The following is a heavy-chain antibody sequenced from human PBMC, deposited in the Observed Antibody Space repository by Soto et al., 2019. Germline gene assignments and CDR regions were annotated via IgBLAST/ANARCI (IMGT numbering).Heavy chain of an antibody. CDR3: ARPVTSPDHLDI. Sequence: ASVKVSCKASGYTFTSYGISWVRQAPGQGLEWMGWISAYNGNTDYAQKFQDRLTLATDTSTSTAYMELRSLRSDVTALYYCARPVTSPDHLDIWGQGTMVTVSS. V-gene: IGHV1-18*01. CDR1: GYTFTSYG. J-gene: IGHJ3*02. D-gene: IGHD4-4*01. CDR2: ISAYNGNT.